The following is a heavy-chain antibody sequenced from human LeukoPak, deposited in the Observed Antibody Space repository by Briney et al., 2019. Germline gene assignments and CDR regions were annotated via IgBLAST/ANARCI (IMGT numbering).Heavy chain of an antibody. J-gene: IGHJ3*02. Sequence: GGSLRLSCAASGFTLSSYAMNWVRQAPGKGLEWVSYISSSSSTIYYADSVKGRFTISRDNAKNSLYLQMNSLRAEDTAVYYCARDLPESRGVRAFDIWGQGTMVTVSS. CDR2: ISSSSSTI. D-gene: IGHD2-8*01. CDR1: GFTLSSYA. CDR3: ARDLPESRGVRAFDI. V-gene: IGHV3-48*01.